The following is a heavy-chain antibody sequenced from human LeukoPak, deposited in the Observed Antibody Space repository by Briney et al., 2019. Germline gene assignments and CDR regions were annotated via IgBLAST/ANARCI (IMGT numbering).Heavy chain of an antibody. CDR1: GYTLTELS. D-gene: IGHD2-15*01. Sequence: GASVKVSCKVSGYTLTELSMHWVRQAPGKGLEWVGGFDPEDVETIYAQKFQGRVTMTEDTSTDTAYMELSSLRSEDTAVYYCATGNQIGYCSGGSCHHWFDPWGQGTLVTVSS. CDR2: FDPEDVET. J-gene: IGHJ5*02. CDR3: ATGNQIGYCSGGSCHHWFDP. V-gene: IGHV1-24*01.